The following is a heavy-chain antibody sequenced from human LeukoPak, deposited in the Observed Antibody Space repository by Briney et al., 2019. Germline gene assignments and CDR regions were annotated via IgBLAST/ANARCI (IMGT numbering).Heavy chain of an antibody. J-gene: IGHJ6*02. Sequence: PGGSLRLSCAASRFSFGSYDMNWVRQAPGKGLEWVSSITTSSSYIYYADSVKGRFTVSRDNAKNSLYLQMNSLRAEDTAVYYCASHIVVVTAIRYYAMDVWGQGTTVTVSS. V-gene: IGHV3-21*01. CDR3: ASHIVVVTAIRYYAMDV. D-gene: IGHD2-2*01. CDR1: RFSFGSYD. CDR2: ITTSSSYI.